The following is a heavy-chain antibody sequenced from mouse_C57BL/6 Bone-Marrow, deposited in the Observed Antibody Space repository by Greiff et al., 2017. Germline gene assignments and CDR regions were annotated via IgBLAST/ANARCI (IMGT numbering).Heavy chain of an antibody. V-gene: IGHV1-81*01. CDR2: IYPRSGNT. Sequence: VQLQQSGAELARPGASVKLSCKASGYTFTSYGISWVKQRTGQGLEWIGEIYPRSGNTYYNEKFKGKATLTAAKSSSTAYMERRSLTSEDSAVYFCARGYYGSSPFYYAMDYWGQGTSVTVSS. J-gene: IGHJ4*01. D-gene: IGHD1-1*01. CDR3: ARGYYGSSPFYYAMDY. CDR1: GYTFTSYG.